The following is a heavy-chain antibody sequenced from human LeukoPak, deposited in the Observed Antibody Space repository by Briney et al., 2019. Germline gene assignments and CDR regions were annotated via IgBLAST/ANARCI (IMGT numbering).Heavy chain of an antibody. CDR2: INPSGGST. V-gene: IGHV1-46*01. Sequence: SSVKVSCKASGYTFASYYMHWVRQAPGHGLEGMGIINPSGGSTSYAQKFQARVTMTRDTSTSTVYMELSSLRSEDRAVFYCARDSKWEVLLGWFDPWGEGTLVTVSS. CDR3: ARDSKWEVLLGWFDP. J-gene: IGHJ5*02. D-gene: IGHD1-26*01. CDR1: GYTFASYY.